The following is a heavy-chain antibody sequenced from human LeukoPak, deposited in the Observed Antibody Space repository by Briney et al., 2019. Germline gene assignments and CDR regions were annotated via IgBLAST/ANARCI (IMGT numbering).Heavy chain of an antibody. J-gene: IGHJ4*01. CDR2: ISSSGTGI. V-gene: IGHV3-48*03. D-gene: IGHD3-10*01. Sequence: GGSLRLSCAASGFTFSSSEMNWVRQAPGKGLEWVSYISSSGTGIYYADSMKGRFTISRDNSKNSLYLQMNSLRAEDTAMYYCARLSAMLRGPEPIYYFDYWGQGTLVTVSS. CDR1: GFTFSSSE. CDR3: ARLSAMLRGPEPIYYFDY.